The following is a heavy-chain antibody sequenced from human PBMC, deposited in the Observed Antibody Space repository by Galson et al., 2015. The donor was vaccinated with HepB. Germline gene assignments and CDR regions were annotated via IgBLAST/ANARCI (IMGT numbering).Heavy chain of an antibody. CDR1: GFTFSSYG. Sequence: LRLSCAASGFTFSSYGMSWVRQAPGKGLEWVSTISGSGGNTYYADSVKGRFTISRDNSKNTLYLQMNSLRDEDTAVYYCVKFYGADLLWFGELWDWGQGTLVTVSS. CDR2: ISGSGGNT. D-gene: IGHD3-10*01. CDR3: VKFYGADLLWFGELWD. J-gene: IGHJ4*02. V-gene: IGHV3-23*01.